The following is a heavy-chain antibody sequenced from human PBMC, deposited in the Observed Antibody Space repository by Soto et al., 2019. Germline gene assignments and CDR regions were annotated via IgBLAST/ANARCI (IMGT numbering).Heavy chain of an antibody. D-gene: IGHD6-13*01. CDR1: GGTFSSYA. V-gene: IGHV1-69*01. CDR2: IIPIFGTA. Sequence: ASVKVSCKASGGTFSSYAISWVRQAPGQGLEWMGGIIPIFGTANYAQKFQGRVTITADESTSTAYMELSSLRSEDTAVYYCARGAAAPGDDYYYYGMDVWGQGTTVTVSS. CDR3: ARGAAAPGDDYYYYGMDV. J-gene: IGHJ6*02.